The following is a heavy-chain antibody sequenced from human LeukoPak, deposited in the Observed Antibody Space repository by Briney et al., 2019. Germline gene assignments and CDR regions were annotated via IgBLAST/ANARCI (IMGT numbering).Heavy chain of an antibody. CDR2: INPSGGST. CDR3: ARQIPSIAVPSSSLDY. V-gene: IGHV1-46*01. D-gene: IGHD6-19*01. J-gene: IGHJ4*02. Sequence: GASVKVSCKASGYTFTSYYMHWVRQAPGQGLEWMGLINPSGGSTNYAQKFQGRVTMTRDTSTSTVYMELSSLRSEDTAVYYCARQIPSIAVPSSSLDYWGQGTLVTVSS. CDR1: GYTFTSYY.